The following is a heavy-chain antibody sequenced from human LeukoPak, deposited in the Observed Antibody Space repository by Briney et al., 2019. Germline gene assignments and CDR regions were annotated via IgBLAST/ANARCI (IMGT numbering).Heavy chain of an antibody. CDR3: AKDHDNTDYYYYFDS. Sequence: PGGSLRLSCAASGFRFGAYAMSRVRLAPGKGLEWVSGISETGRTTSYTDSVKGRFTISRDNSKNTLHLQMNRLRAEDTALYYCAKDHDNTDYYYYFDSWGQGTLVTVSS. D-gene: IGHD2-21*02. CDR2: ISETGRTT. V-gene: IGHV3-23*01. J-gene: IGHJ4*02. CDR1: GFRFGAYA.